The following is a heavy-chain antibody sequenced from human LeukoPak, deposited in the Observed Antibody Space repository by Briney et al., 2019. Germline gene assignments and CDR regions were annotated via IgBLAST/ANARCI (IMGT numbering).Heavy chain of an antibody. Sequence: PSETLSLTCAVYGGSFSGYYWSWIRQPPGKGLEWIGEINHSGSTNYNPSLKSRVTISVDTSKNQFSLKLSSVTAADTAVYYCARGHSGYGGKYYYYYYMDVWGKGTTVTVSS. J-gene: IGHJ6*03. D-gene: IGHD5-12*01. V-gene: IGHV4-34*01. CDR3: ARGHSGYGGKYYYYYYMDV. CDR1: GGSFSGYY. CDR2: INHSGST.